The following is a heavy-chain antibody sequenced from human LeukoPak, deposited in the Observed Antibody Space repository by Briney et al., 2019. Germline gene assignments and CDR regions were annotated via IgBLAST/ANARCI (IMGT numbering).Heavy chain of an antibody. D-gene: IGHD3-10*01. CDR1: GYSISSGYY. J-gene: IGHJ4*02. CDR2: IYHSGST. CDR3: ARVGGSMVRGAIIPSYIDY. V-gene: IGHV4-38-2*01. Sequence: SETLSLTCAVSGYSISSGYYWGWIRQPPGKGLEWIGNIYHSGSTYYNPSLKSRVTISVDTSKNQFSLKLISVTAADTAVYYCARVGGSMVRGAIIPSYIDYWGQGTLVTVSS.